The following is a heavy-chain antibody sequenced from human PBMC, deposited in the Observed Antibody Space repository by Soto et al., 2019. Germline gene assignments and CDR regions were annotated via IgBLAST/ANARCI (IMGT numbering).Heavy chain of an antibody. Sequence: EVQLLESGGGLVQPGGSLRLSCAASGFTFSSYAMSWVRQAPGKGLEWVSAISGSGGSTYYADSVKGRFTISRDNSKNTLYLQMNSLRAEDTAVYYCAKDITLLFRRAFYFDYWGQGTLVTVSS. V-gene: IGHV3-23*01. J-gene: IGHJ4*02. CDR2: ISGSGGST. CDR1: GFTFSSYA. D-gene: IGHD2-21*02. CDR3: AKDITLLFRRAFYFDY.